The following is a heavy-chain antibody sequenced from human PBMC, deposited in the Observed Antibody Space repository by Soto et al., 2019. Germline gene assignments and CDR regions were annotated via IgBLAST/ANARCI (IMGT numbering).Heavy chain of an antibody. Sequence: GSLRLSCAASGFTFHDYTMHWVRQVPGKSLEWVSLITWDGGSSFYADSVEGRFTISRDNIENYVYLQMNGLRTEDTALYYCANERSRIFHSWGQGTLVTVSS. CDR2: ITWDGGSS. CDR3: ANERSRIFHS. V-gene: IGHV3-43*01. J-gene: IGHJ5*01. CDR1: GFTFHDYT. D-gene: IGHD3-10*01.